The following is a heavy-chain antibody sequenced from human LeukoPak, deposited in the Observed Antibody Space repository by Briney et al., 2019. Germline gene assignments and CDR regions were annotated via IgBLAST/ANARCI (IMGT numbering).Heavy chain of an antibody. D-gene: IGHD3-3*01. CDR1: GYTLTSYY. Sequence: ASVKVSCKASGYTLTSYYMHWVRQAPGQGLEWMGIINPSGGSTSYAQKFQGRVTMTRDTSTSTVYMELSSLRSEDTAVYYCARSGGGLTITGPYYYGMDVWGQGTTVTVSS. CDR2: INPSGGST. J-gene: IGHJ6*02. CDR3: ARSGGGLTITGPYYYGMDV. V-gene: IGHV1-46*01.